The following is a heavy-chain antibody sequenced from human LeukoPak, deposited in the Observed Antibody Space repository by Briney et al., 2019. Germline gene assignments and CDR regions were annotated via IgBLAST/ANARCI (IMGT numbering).Heavy chain of an antibody. J-gene: IGHJ4*02. Sequence: GGSLRLSCAASGVTFSSYCMSWVRQAPGKGLEWVANIKQDGSEKYYVDSVKGRFTISRDNAKNSLYLQMNSLRAEDTAVYYCARDPYYYDSGGYSPWGQGTLVTVSS. V-gene: IGHV3-7*03. CDR2: IKQDGSEK. D-gene: IGHD3-22*01. CDR3: ARDPYYYDSGGYSP. CDR1: GVTFSSYC.